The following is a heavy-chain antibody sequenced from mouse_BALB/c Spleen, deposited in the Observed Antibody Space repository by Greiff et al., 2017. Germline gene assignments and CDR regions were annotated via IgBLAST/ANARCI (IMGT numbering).Heavy chain of an antibody. V-gene: IGHV1S81*02. D-gene: IGHD2-2*01. Sequence: QVQLLQPGAELVKPGASVKLSCKASGYTFTSYYMYWVKQRPGQGLEWIGGINPSNGGTNFNEKFKSKATLTVDKSSSTAYMQLSSLTSEDSAVYYCTRGKGYDGAWFAYWGQGTLVTVSA. J-gene: IGHJ3*01. CDR1: GYTFTSYY. CDR2: INPSNGGT. CDR3: TRGKGYDGAWFAY.